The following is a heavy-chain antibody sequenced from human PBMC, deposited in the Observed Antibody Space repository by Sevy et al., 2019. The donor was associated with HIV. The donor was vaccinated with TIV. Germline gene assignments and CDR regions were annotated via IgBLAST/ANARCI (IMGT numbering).Heavy chain of an antibody. Sequence: SETLSLTCAVSGFSFSSGYYWCWIRAPPGKGVGGVGSIYHSGSTYYNPSLKRRVTISVDTSKNQFSLKLSSVTAADTAVDYCASVPGIAAAGTIGYYYYGMDVWGQGTTVTVSS. CDR1: GFSFSSGYY. V-gene: IGHV4-38-2*01. D-gene: IGHD6-13*01. CDR3: ASVPGIAAAGTIGYYYYGMDV. J-gene: IGHJ6*02. CDR2: IYHSGST.